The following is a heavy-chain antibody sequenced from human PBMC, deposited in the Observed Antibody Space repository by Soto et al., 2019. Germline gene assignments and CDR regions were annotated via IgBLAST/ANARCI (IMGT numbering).Heavy chain of an antibody. D-gene: IGHD2-21*02. V-gene: IGHV3-23*01. CDR2: ISGGGGST. Sequence: EVQLLESGGGFVQPGGSLRLSCAASGFTFGNYGMNWVRQAPGKGLEWVSGISGGGGSTYYADSVKGRFTISRDPSKNTVFLEMNSPRAEDTAVYYCAKGFIVVVTVLRPDDAFDVWGQGTLVTVSS. CDR3: AKGFIVVVTVLRPDDAFDV. CDR1: GFTFGNYG. J-gene: IGHJ3*01.